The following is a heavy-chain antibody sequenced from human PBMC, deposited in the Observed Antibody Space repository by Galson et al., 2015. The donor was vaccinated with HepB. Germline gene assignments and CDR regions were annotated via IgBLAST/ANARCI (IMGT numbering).Heavy chain of an antibody. J-gene: IGHJ3*02. Sequence: SLRLSCAASGFTFSSYGMHWVRQAPGKGLEWVAVISYDGSNKYYADSVKGRFTISRDNSKNTLYLQMNSLRAEDTAVYYCAKTSGYQYDDAFDIWGQGTMVTVSS. CDR3: AKTSGYQYDDAFDI. CDR1: GFTFSSYG. CDR2: ISYDGSNK. V-gene: IGHV3-30*18. D-gene: IGHD3-22*01.